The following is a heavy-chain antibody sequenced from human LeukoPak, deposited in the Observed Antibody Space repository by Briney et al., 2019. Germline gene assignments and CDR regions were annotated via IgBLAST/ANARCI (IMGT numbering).Heavy chain of an antibody. Sequence: SETLSLTCTVSGGSISNYYWSWIRQPPGGGLEWIGYIYYSGSTNYNPSLESRVTISVDTSKNQFSLKLSSVTAADTAVYCCARATYSGFFVYWGQGTLVTVSS. CDR3: ARATYSGFFVY. V-gene: IGHV4-59*01. D-gene: IGHD1-26*01. J-gene: IGHJ4*02. CDR2: IYYSGST. CDR1: GGSISNYY.